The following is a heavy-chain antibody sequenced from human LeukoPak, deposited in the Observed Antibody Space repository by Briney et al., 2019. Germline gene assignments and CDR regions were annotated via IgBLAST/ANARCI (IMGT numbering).Heavy chain of an antibody. CDR3: ARTTYSSSFPYYYYYMDV. D-gene: IGHD6-6*01. J-gene: IGHJ6*03. CDR2: IIPIFGTA. V-gene: IGHV1-69*13. Sequence: ASVKVSCKASGGTFSSYAISWVRQAPGQGLEWMGGIIPIFGTANYAQKFQGRVTITADDSTSTAYMELSSLRSEDTAVYYCARTTYSSSFPYYYYYMDVWGKGTTVTVSS. CDR1: GGTFSSYA.